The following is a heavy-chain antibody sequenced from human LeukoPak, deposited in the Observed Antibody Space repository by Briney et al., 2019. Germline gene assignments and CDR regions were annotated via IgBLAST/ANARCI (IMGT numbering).Heavy chain of an antibody. CDR1: GFTFSSYS. Sequence: PGGSLRLSCAASGFTFSSYSMNWVRQAPGKGLEWVSSISSSSSYIYYADSVKGRFTISRDNAKNSLYLQMNSLRAEDTAVYYCARVERYFDWPSSYWGQGTLVTVSS. CDR2: ISSSSSYI. V-gene: IGHV3-21*01. CDR3: ARVERYFDWPSSY. D-gene: IGHD3-9*01. J-gene: IGHJ4*02.